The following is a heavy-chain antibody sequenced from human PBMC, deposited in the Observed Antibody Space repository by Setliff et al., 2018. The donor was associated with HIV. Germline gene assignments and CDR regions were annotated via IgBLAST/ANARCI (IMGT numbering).Heavy chain of an antibody. CDR1: GGSISSYYW. CDR2: IYWDDDK. V-gene: IGHV2-5*08. Sequence: TLSLTCTVSGGSISSYYWSWIRQPPGKGLEWLTLIYWDDDKRYSPSLRSRLTITKDTSKNQVVLTMTNMDPVDTATYYCAHRPPRGGSGAYRFDPWGQGTLVTVSS. D-gene: IGHD2-15*01. J-gene: IGHJ5*02. CDR3: AHRPPRGGSGAYRFDP.